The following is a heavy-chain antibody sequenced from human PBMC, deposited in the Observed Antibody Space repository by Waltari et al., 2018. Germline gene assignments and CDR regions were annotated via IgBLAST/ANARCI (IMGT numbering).Heavy chain of an antibody. V-gene: IGHV1-69*13. D-gene: IGHD3-10*01. Sequence: QVQLVQSGAEVKKPGSSVKVSCKASGGTFSSYAISWVRQAPGQGLEWMGGIIPIFGTANYAQKFQGRVTITADESMSTAYMELSSLRSEDTAVYYCARGPMVQGVTRSGYFDYWGQGTLVTVSS. CDR2: IIPIFGTA. J-gene: IGHJ4*02. CDR3: ARGPMVQGVTRSGYFDY. CDR1: GGTFSSYA.